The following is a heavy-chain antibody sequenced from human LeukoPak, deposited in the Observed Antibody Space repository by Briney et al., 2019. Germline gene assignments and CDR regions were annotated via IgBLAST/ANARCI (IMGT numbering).Heavy chain of an antibody. D-gene: IGHD6-19*01. J-gene: IGHJ3*02. CDR2: IYHSGST. CDR3: ARRPLRIAVAGNAFDI. CDR1: GYSISSGYY. V-gene: IGHV4-38-2*02. Sequence: SETLSLTCTVSGYSISSGYYWGWIRQPPGKGLEWIGSIYHSGSTYYNPSLKSRVTISVDTSKNQFSLKLSSVTAADTAVYYCARRPLRIAVAGNAFDIWGQGTMVTVSS.